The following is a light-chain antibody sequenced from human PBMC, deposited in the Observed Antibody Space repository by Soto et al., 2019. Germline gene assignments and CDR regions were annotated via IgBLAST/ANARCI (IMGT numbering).Light chain of an antibody. V-gene: IGLV1-40*01. J-gene: IGLJ3*02. CDR1: SSNIGAGFD. CDR2: DNN. CDR3: QSYDSSLRGWV. Sequence: QSVLTQPLSVSGAPGQRVTISCTGSSSNIGAGFDVHWYQQLPGTAPKLLIYDNNNRPSGVPDRFSGSKSATSASLAITGLQAEDEADYYCQSYDSSLRGWVFGGGTKLTVL.